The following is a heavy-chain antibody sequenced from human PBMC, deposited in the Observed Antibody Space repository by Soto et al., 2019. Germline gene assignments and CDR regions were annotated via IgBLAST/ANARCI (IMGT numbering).Heavy chain of an antibody. CDR3: GRKAHYYDSIGYGPFGY. J-gene: IGHJ4*02. Sequence: SETLALTCTVSGGSISSSSYYWGWIRQPPGKGLEWIGSIYNSGSTHYNPSLKSRVTISVGTSNNQFSLKLSYVTAAEKYLYYFGRKAHYYDSIGYGPFGYWGQGTLVTVSS. V-gene: IGHV4-39*01. CDR2: IYNSGST. D-gene: IGHD3-22*01. CDR1: GGSISSSSYY.